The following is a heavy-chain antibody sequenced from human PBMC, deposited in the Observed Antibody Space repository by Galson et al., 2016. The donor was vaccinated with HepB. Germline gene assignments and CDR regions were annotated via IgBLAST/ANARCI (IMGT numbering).Heavy chain of an antibody. CDR2: IYPGDSDT. D-gene: IGHD3-22*01. CDR1: GYSFTNYW. Sequence: QSGAEVKKPGQSLKISCKGFGYSFTNYWIGWVRQMPGKGLEWMGIIYPGDSDTTYSPPFQGQVTISADKSISTAYLQWSSLKASDTAMDYCARSYDTYYCDSCGDYEYAMDVWGHGTTVTVAS. CDR3: ARSYDTYYCDSCGDYEYAMDV. V-gene: IGHV5-51*01. J-gene: IGHJ6*02.